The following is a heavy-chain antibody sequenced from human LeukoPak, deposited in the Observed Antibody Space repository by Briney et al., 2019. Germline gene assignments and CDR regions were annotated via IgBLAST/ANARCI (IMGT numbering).Heavy chain of an antibody. D-gene: IGHD3-3*01. CDR3: ARNQEPPTYYDFWSSYSPVGCMDV. CDR2: ISSSSSYI. J-gene: IGHJ6*02. Sequence: GGSLRLSCAASGFTFSSYSMNWVRQAPGKGLEWVSSISSSSSYIYYADSVKGRFTISRDNAKNSLYLQMNSLRAEDTAVYYCARNQEPPTYYDFWSSYSPVGCMDVWGQGTTVTVSS. V-gene: IGHV3-21*01. CDR1: GFTFSSYS.